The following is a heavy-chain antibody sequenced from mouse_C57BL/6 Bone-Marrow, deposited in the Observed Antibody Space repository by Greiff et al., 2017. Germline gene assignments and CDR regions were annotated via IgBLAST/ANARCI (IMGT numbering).Heavy chain of an antibody. Sequence: QVQLQQSGAELAKPGASVKLSCKASGYTCTSYWMHWVKQRPGQGLEWIGYINPSSGYTKYNQKFKDKATLTADKSSRTAYMQLSSLTYADSAVYDCARWRRTYYSNSFDYWGQGTTLTVSS. J-gene: IGHJ2*01. D-gene: IGHD2-5*01. CDR2: INPSSGYT. CDR3: ARWRRTYYSNSFDY. CDR1: GYTCTSYW. V-gene: IGHV1-7*01.